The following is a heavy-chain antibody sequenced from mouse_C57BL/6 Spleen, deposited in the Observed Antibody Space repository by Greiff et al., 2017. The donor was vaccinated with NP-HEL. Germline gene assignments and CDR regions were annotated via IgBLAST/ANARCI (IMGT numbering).Heavy chain of an antibody. V-gene: IGHV1-80*01. CDR2: IYPGDGDT. D-gene: IGHD1-1*01. Sequence: VKLMESGAELVKPGASVKISCKASGYAFSSYWMNWVKQRPGKGLEWIGQIYPGDGDTNYNGKFKGKATLTADKSSSTAYMQLSSLTSEDTAVYFCASHYYGSPWFAYWGQGTLVTVSA. J-gene: IGHJ3*01. CDR1: GYAFSSYW. CDR3: ASHYYGSPWFAY.